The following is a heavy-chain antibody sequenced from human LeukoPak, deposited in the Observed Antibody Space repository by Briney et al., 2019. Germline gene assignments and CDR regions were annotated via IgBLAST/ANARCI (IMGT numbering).Heavy chain of an antibody. CDR3: ARDMGSGWPYGMDV. J-gene: IGHJ6*02. V-gene: IGHV7-4-1*02. CDR1: GYTFTSYA. D-gene: IGHD6-19*01. Sequence: ASAKVSCKASGYTFTSYAMNWVRQAPGQGLEWMGWINTNTGNPTYAQGFTGRFVFSLDTSVSTAYLQISSLKAEDTAVYYCARDMGSGWPYGMDVWGQGTTVTVSS. CDR2: INTNTGNP.